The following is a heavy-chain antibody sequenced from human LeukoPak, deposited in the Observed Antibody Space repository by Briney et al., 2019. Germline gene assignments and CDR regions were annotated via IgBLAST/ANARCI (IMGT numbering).Heavy chain of an antibody. CDR2: IYHSGNT. D-gene: IGHD1-26*01. Sequence: PSETLSLTCAVSGYSISSGFYWGWIRQPPGKGLEWIGNIYHSGNTYYNPSLKSRVTLSVDTSKNQFSLKLNSVTAADTAVYYCARVQWGNHYHYYYYMDVWGKGTTVTVSS. V-gene: IGHV4-38-2*01. CDR1: GYSISSGFY. J-gene: IGHJ6*03. CDR3: ARVQWGNHYHYYYYMDV.